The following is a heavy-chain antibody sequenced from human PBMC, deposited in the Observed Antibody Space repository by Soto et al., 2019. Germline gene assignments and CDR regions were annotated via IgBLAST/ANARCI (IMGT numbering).Heavy chain of an antibody. Sequence: ESGGGLVQPGGSLRLSCAASGLTFSNYWMSWVRQAPGKGLEWVANIKQDGSEKYYVDSVKGRFTISRDNAKNSLYLQMNSLRAEDTAVYYCARGHTILAYWGQGTLVTVSS. J-gene: IGHJ4*02. V-gene: IGHV3-7*01. CDR2: IKQDGSEK. CDR3: ARGHTILAY. D-gene: IGHD3-3*01. CDR1: GLTFSNYW.